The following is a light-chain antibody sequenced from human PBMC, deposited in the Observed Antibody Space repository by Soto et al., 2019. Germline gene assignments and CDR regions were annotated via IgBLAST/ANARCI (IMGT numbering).Light chain of an antibody. J-gene: IGKJ1*01. CDR2: DAS. V-gene: IGKV1-5*01. Sequence: DIQMTQSPSTLSASVGDRVTITCRASQSISSWLAWYQQXXGKAPKLLIYDASSLESGVPSRFSGGGSGTEFTLTISSLQPDDFATYYCQQYNSYGFGQGTKVEIK. CDR1: QSISSW. CDR3: QQYNSYG.